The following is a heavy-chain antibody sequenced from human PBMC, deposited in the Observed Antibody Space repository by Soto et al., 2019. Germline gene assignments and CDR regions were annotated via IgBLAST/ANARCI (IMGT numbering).Heavy chain of an antibody. CDR2: PYYRTRWYN. CDR3: ARDHVGSPGDY. CDR1: EDRLSRNIAA. D-gene: IGHD1-26*01. J-gene: IGHJ4*02. V-gene: IGHV6-1*01. Sequence: PSQTHSLTCPISEDRLSRNIAAWNWIRQPPSRDLEWMGRPYYRTRWYNEYAISVKRRITFNSYISKIQFFLQLNSVTPEDTVVYYCARDHVGSPGDYWGQGTLVTVSS.